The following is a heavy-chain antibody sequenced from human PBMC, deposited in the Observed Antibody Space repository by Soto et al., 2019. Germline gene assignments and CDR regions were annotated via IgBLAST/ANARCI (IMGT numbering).Heavy chain of an antibody. V-gene: IGHV4-39*01. CDR3: ARAIMALAGTGSYY. J-gene: IGHJ4*02. D-gene: IGHD1-1*01. Sequence: QLQLQESGPGLVKPSETLSLTCSVSGASLTTSHYYWGWIRQPPGKGLEWIGNVHYGGNTYYNPSLXXXVXXSVDTSKNQFSLNLRSVTAADTAVYYCARAIMALAGTGSYYGGQGTLVIVSS. CDR2: VHYGGNT. CDR1: GASLTTSHYY.